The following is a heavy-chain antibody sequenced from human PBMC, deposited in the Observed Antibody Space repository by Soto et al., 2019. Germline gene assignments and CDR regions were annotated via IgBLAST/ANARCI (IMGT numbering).Heavy chain of an antibody. D-gene: IGHD6-19*01. V-gene: IGHV4-30-4*08. Sequence: PSETLSLTCTVSGGSISSGGYYWSWIRQPPGKGLEWIGYIYYSGSTYYNPSLKSRVTISVDTSKNQFSLKLSSVTAADTAVYYCARSRYSSGWSLNLSFDYWGQGTLVTVSS. CDR2: IYYSGST. CDR1: GGSISSGGYY. CDR3: ARSRYSSGWSLNLSFDY. J-gene: IGHJ4*02.